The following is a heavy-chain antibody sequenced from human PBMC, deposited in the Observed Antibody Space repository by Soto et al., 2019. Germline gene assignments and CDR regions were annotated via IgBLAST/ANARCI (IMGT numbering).Heavy chain of an antibody. J-gene: IGHJ4*02. CDR2: IRSKANSYAT. CDR1: GFTFSGSA. D-gene: IGHD3-10*01. V-gene: IGHV3-73*02. Sequence: EVQLVESGGGLVQPGGSLKLSCAASGFTFSGSAMHWVRQASGKGLEWVGRIRSKANSYATAYAASVKGRFTISRDDSKNTAYLQMNSLKTEDTAVYYCTRQDPHGSGEGYWGQGTLVTVSS. CDR3: TRQDPHGSGEGY.